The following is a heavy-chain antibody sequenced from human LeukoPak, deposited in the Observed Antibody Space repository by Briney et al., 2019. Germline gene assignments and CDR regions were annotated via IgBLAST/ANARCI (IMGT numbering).Heavy chain of an antibody. Sequence: PGGSLRLSCAASGFTFSSYGMHWVRQAPGKGLEWVAVISYDGSNKYYADSVKGRFTISRDNSKNTLYLQMNSLRAEDTAVYYCASLAAYCGGDCYSWDFGYWGQGTLVTVSS. CDR2: ISYDGSNK. V-gene: IGHV3-30*03. CDR3: ASLAAYCGGDCYSWDFGY. D-gene: IGHD2-21*02. J-gene: IGHJ4*02. CDR1: GFTFSSYG.